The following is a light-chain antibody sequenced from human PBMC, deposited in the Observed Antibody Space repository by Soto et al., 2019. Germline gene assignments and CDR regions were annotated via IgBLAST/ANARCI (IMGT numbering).Light chain of an antibody. CDR3: QLYSRSPLQIT. J-gene: IGKJ5*01. CDR1: QSVSSY. V-gene: IGKV3-20*01. Sequence: EIVLTQSPGTLSRSRWEIATLSFMASQSVSSYLAWYQQKPGQAPRLLIYDASNRATGIPARFSGSGSGTDFTLTISRLEPEDFAVYYCQLYSRSPLQITFGQGTRLEIK. CDR2: DAS.